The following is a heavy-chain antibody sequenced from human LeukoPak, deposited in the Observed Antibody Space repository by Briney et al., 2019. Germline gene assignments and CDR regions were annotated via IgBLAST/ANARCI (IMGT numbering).Heavy chain of an antibody. J-gene: IGHJ4*02. CDR3: ARGFWSGYQGGDY. CDR2: ISSSSSTI. D-gene: IGHD3-3*01. CDR1: GFTFSSYS. V-gene: IGHV3-48*01. Sequence: GGSLRLSCAASGFTFSSYSMNWVRQAPGKGLEWVSYISSSSSTIYYADSVKGRFTISRDNAKSSLYLQMNSLRAEDTAVYYCARGFWSGYQGGDYWGQETLVTVSS.